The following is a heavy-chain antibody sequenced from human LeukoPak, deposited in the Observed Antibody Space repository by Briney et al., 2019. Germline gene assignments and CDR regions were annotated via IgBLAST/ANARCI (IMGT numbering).Heavy chain of an antibody. CDR3: ARAGTSPNYYDSSGRSGDY. J-gene: IGHJ4*02. V-gene: IGHV1-18*01. D-gene: IGHD3-22*01. Sequence: ASVKVSCKASGYTFTSYGISWVRQAPGQGLEWMGWISAYNGNTNYAQKLQGRVTMTTDTSTSTAYMELRSLRSDDTAVYYCARAGTSPNYYDSSGRSGDYWGQGTLVTVSS. CDR1: GYTFTSYG. CDR2: ISAYNGNT.